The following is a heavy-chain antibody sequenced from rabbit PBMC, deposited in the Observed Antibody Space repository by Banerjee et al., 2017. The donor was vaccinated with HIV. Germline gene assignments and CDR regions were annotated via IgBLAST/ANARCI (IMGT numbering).Heavy chain of an antibody. CDR3: ARDSTGYVEFNL. CDR2: IYADSSAST. V-gene: IGHV1S40*01. Sequence: QSLEESGGDLVKPGASLTLTCTASGFDLNYYYYICWVRQAPGKGLEWIGCIYADSSASTYYATWAKGRFTISKTSSTTVTLQMTSLTAADTATYFCARDSTGYVEFNLWGQGTLVTVS. D-gene: IGHD6-1*01. J-gene: IGHJ4*01. CDR1: GFDLNYYYY.